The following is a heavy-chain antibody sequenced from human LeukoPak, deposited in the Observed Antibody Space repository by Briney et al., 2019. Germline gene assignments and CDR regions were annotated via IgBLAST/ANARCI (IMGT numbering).Heavy chain of an antibody. CDR2: ISWNSGRI. D-gene: IGHD3-22*01. V-gene: IGHV3-9*01. CDR1: GFTFDDYA. CDR3: AKDMYADYDSSGYYDY. Sequence: GGSLRLSCAASGFTFDDYAMHWVRQAPGKGLEWVSGISWNSGRIGYADSVKGRFTISRDNAKNSLYLQMSSLRAEDTALYYCAKDMYADYDSSGYYDYWGQGTLVTVSS. J-gene: IGHJ4*02.